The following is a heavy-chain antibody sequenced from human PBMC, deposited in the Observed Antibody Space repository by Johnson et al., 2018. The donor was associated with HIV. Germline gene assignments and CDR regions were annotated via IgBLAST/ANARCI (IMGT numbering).Heavy chain of an antibody. J-gene: IGHJ3*02. Sequence: QVHLVESGGGVVQPGGSLRLSCAASGFTFSSYGMHWVRQAPGKGLEWVAFIRFDGSNKYYADSVKGRFTISRDNSKSTLYLQMNSLRAEDTAVFYCYSSGYYYGDAFDIWGQGTMVTVSS. V-gene: IGHV3-30*02. D-gene: IGHD3-22*01. CDR2: IRFDGSNK. CDR1: GFTFSSYG. CDR3: YSSGYYYGDAFDI.